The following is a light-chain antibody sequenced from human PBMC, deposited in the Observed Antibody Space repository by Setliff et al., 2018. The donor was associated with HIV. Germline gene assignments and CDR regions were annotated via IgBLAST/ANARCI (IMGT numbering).Light chain of an antibody. CDR2: EVT. J-gene: IGLJ2*01. V-gene: IGLV2-14*01. CDR1: RSDVGAYNY. CDR3: SSYTSSGTLV. Sequence: QSVLTQPASVSGSPGQSITISCTGTRSDVGAYNYVSWYQQHPDKAPKLLIYEVTNRPSGVSNRFSGSKSGNTASLTISGLQAEDEADYYCSSYTSSGTLVFGGGTKVTVL.